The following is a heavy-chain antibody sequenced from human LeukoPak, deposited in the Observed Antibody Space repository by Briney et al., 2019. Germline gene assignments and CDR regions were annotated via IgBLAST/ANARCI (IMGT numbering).Heavy chain of an antibody. V-gene: IGHV1-8*01. D-gene: IGHD3-10*01. Sequence: GASVKVSCKASGYTFTSYDINWVRQATGQGLEWMGWMNPNSGNTRYAQKFQGRVTMTRNTSISTAYMELSSLRSEDPAVYCCARAIVLLWFGELIPSYGMDVWGQGTTVTVSS. CDR1: GYTFTSYD. CDR2: MNPNSGNT. CDR3: ARAIVLLWFGELIPSYGMDV. J-gene: IGHJ6*02.